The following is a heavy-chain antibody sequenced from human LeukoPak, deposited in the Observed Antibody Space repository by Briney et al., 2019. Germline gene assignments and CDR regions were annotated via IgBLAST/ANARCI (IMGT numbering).Heavy chain of an antibody. J-gene: IGHJ4*02. D-gene: IGHD3-3*01. CDR2: IYHSGST. CDR3: ARNYDFWSGFDY. V-gene: IGHV4-38-2*02. CDR1: GYSISSGYY. Sequence: SETLSLTCTVSGYSISSGYYWGWIRQPPGKGLEWIGSIYHSGSTYYNPSLKSRVTISVDTSKNQFSLKLSSVTAADTAVYYCARNYDFWSGFDYWGQGTLVTVSS.